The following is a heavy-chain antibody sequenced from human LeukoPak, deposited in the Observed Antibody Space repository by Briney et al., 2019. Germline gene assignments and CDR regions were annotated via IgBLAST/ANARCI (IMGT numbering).Heavy chain of an antibody. CDR2: IWSDGTNS. Sequence: PGGSLRLSCATSGFTFSHYGMHWVRQAPGKGLEWVAVIWSDGTNSFYGDPVKGRFTISRDNFQRTVYLQMNSLRAEDTAVYYCAKDAQRGFDYSNSLDKWGQWTLVTVSS. CDR1: GFTFSHYG. CDR3: AKDAQRGFDYSNSLDK. V-gene: IGHV3-33*06. D-gene: IGHD4-11*01. J-gene: IGHJ1*01.